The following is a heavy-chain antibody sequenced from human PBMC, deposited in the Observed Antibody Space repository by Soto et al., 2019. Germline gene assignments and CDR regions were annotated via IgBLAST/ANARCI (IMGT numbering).Heavy chain of an antibody. CDR1: GGSISSYY. D-gene: IGHD1-26*01. CDR2: IYYSGST. V-gene: IGHV4-59*01. Sequence: SETLSLTCTVSGGSISSYYWSWIRQPPGKGLEWIGYIYYSGSTNYNPSLKSRVTISVDTSKNQFSLKLSSVTAADTAVYYCARGLRIVGATNWFDPWGQGTLVTVSS. CDR3: ARGLRIVGATNWFDP. J-gene: IGHJ5*02.